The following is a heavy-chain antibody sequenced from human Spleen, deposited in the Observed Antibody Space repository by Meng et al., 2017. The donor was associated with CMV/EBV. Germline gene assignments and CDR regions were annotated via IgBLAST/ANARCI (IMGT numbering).Heavy chain of an antibody. CDR1: GYTFTAHY. V-gene: IGHV1-2*02. CDR3: ARDNNWGPDY. Sequence: ASVQVSCKASGYTFTAHYFHWVRQAPGQGLEWMGWIHPHRGDTNYAQQFQGRVTLTRDTSINTGYMELNRLTSDDTAVYYCARDNNWGPDYWGQGTLVTVSS. J-gene: IGHJ4*02. CDR2: IHPHRGDT. D-gene: IGHD7-27*01.